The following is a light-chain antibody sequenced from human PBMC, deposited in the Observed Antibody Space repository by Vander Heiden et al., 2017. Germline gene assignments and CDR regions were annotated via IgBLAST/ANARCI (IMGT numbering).Light chain of an antibody. J-gene: IGLJ2*01. Sequence: SYELPQPPSVSVSPGQTASLTCSGDKLGDKYACWYQQKPGQSPVLVIYQDSKRPSGIPERFSGSNSGNTATLTISGTQAMDEADYYCQAWDSSTAVVFGGGTKLTVL. CDR2: QDS. CDR1: KLGDKY. V-gene: IGLV3-1*01. CDR3: QAWDSSTAVV.